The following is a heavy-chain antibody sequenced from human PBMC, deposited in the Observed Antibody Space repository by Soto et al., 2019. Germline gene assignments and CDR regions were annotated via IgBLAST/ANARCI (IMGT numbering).Heavy chain of an antibody. CDR1: GYTFTGYY. CDR3: ARGQRRVGWELLHDEGWFDP. Sequence: QVQLVQSGAEVKKPGASVKVSCKAAGYTFTGYYMHWVRQAPGQGLAWMGWINPNSGGTNYAQKFQGWVTMTRDTPISTAEVGLRRLRSDDTAVYYCARGQRRVGWELLHDEGWFDPWGQGTLVPVSS. V-gene: IGHV1-2*04. CDR2: INPNSGGT. D-gene: IGHD1-26*01. J-gene: IGHJ5*02.